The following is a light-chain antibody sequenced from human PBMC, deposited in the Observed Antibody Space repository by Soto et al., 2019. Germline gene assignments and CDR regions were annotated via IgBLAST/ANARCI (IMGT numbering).Light chain of an antibody. Sequence: QAVVTQEPSLTVSPGGTVTLTCGSSTGAVTSSHFPYWFQQKPGQAPRTLIYDTNNKHSWTPARFSGSLLGGKAALTLSGAQPEDEADYYCLLSYSGARVFGGGTKVTVL. J-gene: IGLJ3*02. CDR2: DTN. CDR1: TGAVTSSHF. CDR3: LLSYSGARV. V-gene: IGLV7-46*01.